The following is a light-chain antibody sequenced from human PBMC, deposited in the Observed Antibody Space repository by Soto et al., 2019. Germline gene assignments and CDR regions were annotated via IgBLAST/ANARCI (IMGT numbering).Light chain of an antibody. V-gene: IGKV3D-15*01. J-gene: IGKJ5*01. CDR3: QQHNDWPLT. Sequence: EVVMTQSPDTLSVSPGERATLSCRASQSVSSKLAWYQQKPGQTPRLLIYGASTRATGIPARFSGSGSETEFTLTLSSLQSEDFAVYYCQQHNDWPLTFGQGTRLEIK. CDR1: QSVSSK. CDR2: GAS.